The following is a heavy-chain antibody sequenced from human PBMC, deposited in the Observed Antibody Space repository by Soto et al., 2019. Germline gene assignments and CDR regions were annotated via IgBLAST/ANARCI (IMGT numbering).Heavy chain of an antibody. Sequence: EVQVVESGGGLVQPGGSLRLSCAPSDFTISSYWMTWVRQTPRQGLEFLANIKEDGSQQYYVDSVKGGFTISRDNAKNSLYLQMNSLRAEDTAVYYCARGSYDSTGYRYYFDYWGQGTLVTVSS. J-gene: IGHJ4*02. CDR3: ARGSYDSTGYRYYFDY. CDR1: DFTISSYW. CDR2: IKEDGSQQ. V-gene: IGHV3-7*01. D-gene: IGHD3-22*01.